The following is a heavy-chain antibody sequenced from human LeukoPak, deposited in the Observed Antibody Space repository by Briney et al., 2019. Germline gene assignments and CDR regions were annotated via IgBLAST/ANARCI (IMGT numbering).Heavy chain of an antibody. J-gene: IGHJ4*02. V-gene: IGHV1-46*01. CDR1: GYTFTNYY. CDR2: INPSGGST. CDR3: ARDPAYSSDTSGFDY. D-gene: IGHD3-22*01. Sequence: ASVKVSCKAFGYTFTNYYMQWVRQAPGQGLEWMGLINPSGGSTSYAQTFQGRVTMTWDTSTSTVYMELSSLRSEDTAVYYCARDPAYSSDTSGFDYWGQGTLVTVSS.